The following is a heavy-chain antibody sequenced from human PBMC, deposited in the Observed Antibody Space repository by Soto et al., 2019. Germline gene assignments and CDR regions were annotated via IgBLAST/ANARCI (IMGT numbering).Heavy chain of an antibody. CDR2: IIPMFGTA. J-gene: IGHJ6*02. V-gene: IGHV1-69*13. CDR3: ARDQGDPTYYYAMDV. Sequence: GASVKVSCKASGGSFSNYAITWVRQAPGQGLEWVGRIIPMFGTANYAQIFQGRVSMTADESTSTAYMELSSLRSEDTAVYYCARDQGDPTYYYAMDVWGQGTTVTVSS. D-gene: IGHD3-10*01. CDR1: GGSFSNYA.